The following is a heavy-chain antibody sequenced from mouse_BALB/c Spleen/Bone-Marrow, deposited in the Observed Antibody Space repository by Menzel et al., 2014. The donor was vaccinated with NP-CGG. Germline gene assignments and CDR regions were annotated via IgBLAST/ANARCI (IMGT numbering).Heavy chain of an antibody. CDR1: GFNIKDTY. V-gene: IGHV14-3*02. Sequence: EVQGVESGAELVKPGASVKLSCTASGFNIKDTYMHWVKQRPEQGLEWIGRIDPANGNTKYDPKFQGKATITADTSSNTAYLQLSSLTSEDTAVYYYASYYYGSSLFAYWGQGTLVTVSA. J-gene: IGHJ3*01. CDR2: IDPANGNT. CDR3: ASYYYGSSLFAY. D-gene: IGHD1-1*01.